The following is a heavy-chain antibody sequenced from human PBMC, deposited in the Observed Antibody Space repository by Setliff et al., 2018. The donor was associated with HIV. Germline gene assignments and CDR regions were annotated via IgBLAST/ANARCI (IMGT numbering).Heavy chain of an antibody. CDR1: GYTFTSSG. CDR2: IGTYNGDP. V-gene: IGHV1-18*01. J-gene: IGHJ6*03. D-gene: IGHD3-10*01. Sequence: ASVKVSCKASGYTFTSSGITWVRQAPGQGLEWMGWIGTYNGDPNYAQKFQGRVTMTTDTSTSTAYMERRSLISDDTAVYYCAREGLWFGDRGYYMDVWGTGTAVTVSS. CDR3: AREGLWFGDRGYYMDV.